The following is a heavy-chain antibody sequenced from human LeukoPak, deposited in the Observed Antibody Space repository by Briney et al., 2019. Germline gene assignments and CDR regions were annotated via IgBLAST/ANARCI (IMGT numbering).Heavy chain of an antibody. CDR1: GGSISSSSYY. J-gene: IGHJ1*01. Sequence: PSETLSLTCTVSGGSISSSSYYWGWIRQPPGKGLEWIGSIYYSGSTYYNPSLKSRVTISVDTSKNQFSLKLSSVTAADTAVYYCARLLMVVTDDEYFQHWGQGTLVTVSS. CDR3: ARLLMVVTDDEYFQH. D-gene: IGHD4/OR15-4a*01. V-gene: IGHV4-39*01. CDR2: IYYSGST.